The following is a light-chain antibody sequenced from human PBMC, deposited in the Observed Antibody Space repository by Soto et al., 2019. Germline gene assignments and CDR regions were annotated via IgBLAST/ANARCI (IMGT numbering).Light chain of an antibody. V-gene: IGKV3-11*01. Sequence: EIVLTQSPATLSLSPGARAPLSCRASQSVSSYLAWYQQKPGQAPRLLIYDASNRATGIPARFSGSGSGTDFTLTISSLEPEDFAVYYCQQRSNWPQWTFGQGTKVDNK. CDR1: QSVSSY. CDR3: QQRSNWPQWT. CDR2: DAS. J-gene: IGKJ1*01.